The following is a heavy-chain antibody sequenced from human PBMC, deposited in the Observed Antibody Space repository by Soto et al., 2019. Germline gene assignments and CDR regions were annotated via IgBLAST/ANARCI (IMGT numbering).Heavy chain of an antibody. V-gene: IGHV4-59*13. CDR1: GGSISRYF. CDR2: IYYSGST. Sequence: PSYTLSLTCTVSGGSISRYFWSWIRQPPGKGLQWIGHIYYSGSTDYNPSLKSRVAISVGASKTHFSLRLNSVTAADAAVYYCATYDSPYYYMDVWGKGTTVTVSS. D-gene: IGHD3-16*01. J-gene: IGHJ6*03. CDR3: ATYDSPYYYMDV.